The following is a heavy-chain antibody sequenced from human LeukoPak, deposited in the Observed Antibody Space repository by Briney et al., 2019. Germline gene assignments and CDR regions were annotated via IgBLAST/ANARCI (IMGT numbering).Heavy chain of an antibody. J-gene: IGHJ4*02. CDR2: IKSKSDGGTT. D-gene: IGHD5-18*01. V-gene: IGHV3-15*01. Sequence: GGSLRLSCAASGFPFSNAWMSWVRQAPGKGLEWVGRIKSKSDGGTTDYAAPVKGRFTISRDDSKNTLYLQMNSLKTEDTAVYYCTTPQLWLRGALGYWGQGTLVTVTS. CDR3: TTPQLWLRGALGY. CDR1: GFPFSNAW.